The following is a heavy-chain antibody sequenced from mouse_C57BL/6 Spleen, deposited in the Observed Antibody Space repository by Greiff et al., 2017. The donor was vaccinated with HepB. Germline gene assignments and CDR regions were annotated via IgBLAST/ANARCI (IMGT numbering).Heavy chain of an antibody. CDR2: INPNYGTT. V-gene: IGHV1-39*01. J-gene: IGHJ3*01. CDR3: GGLDDPFAY. CDR1: GYSFTDYN. Sequence: EVQLKESGPELVKPGASVKISCKASGYSFTDYNMNWVQQSNGKSLEWIGVINPNYGTTSYNQKFKGKATLTVDQSSSTAYMQLNSLTSEDSAVYYCGGLDDPFAYWGQGTLVTVSA. D-gene: IGHD3-1*01.